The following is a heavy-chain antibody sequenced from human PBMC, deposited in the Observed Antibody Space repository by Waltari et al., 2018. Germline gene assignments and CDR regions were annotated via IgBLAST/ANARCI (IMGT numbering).Heavy chain of an antibody. V-gene: IGHV3-30-3*01. CDR2: ISYDGSNK. Sequence: QVQLVESGGGVVQPGRSLGLPCAASGFTFSSYAMHWVRQAPGKGLEWVAVISYDGSNKYYADSVKGRFTISRDNSKNTLYLQMNSLRAEDTAVYYCARDPGDYWGQGTLVTVSS. CDR3: ARDPGDY. J-gene: IGHJ4*02. CDR1: GFTFSSYA.